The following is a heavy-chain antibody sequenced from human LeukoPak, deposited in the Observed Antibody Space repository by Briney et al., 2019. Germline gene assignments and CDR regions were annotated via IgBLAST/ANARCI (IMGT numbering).Heavy chain of an antibody. CDR3: AGGYCSGGSCYEGWFDP. CDR1: GYTFTSYG. CDR2: ISAYNGNT. Sequence: GASVKVSCKASGYTFTSYGISWVRQAPGQGLEWMGWISAYNGNTNYAQKLRGRVTMTTDTSTSTAYMELRSLRSEDTAVYYCAGGYCSGGSCYEGWFDPWGQGTLVTVSS. V-gene: IGHV1-18*01. D-gene: IGHD2-15*01. J-gene: IGHJ5*02.